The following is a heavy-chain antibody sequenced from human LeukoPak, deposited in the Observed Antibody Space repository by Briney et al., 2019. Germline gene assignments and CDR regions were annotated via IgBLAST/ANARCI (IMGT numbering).Heavy chain of an antibody. CDR2: ISSSSSYI. D-gene: IGHD3-3*01. Sequence: GGSLRLSCAASGFTFSSYSMNWVRQAPGKGLEWVSSISSSSSYIYYADSVKGRFTISRDNAKNSLYLQMNSLRAEDTAVYYCARPYDFWSGYFDYWGQGTLVTVPS. CDR1: GFTFSSYS. V-gene: IGHV3-21*01. J-gene: IGHJ4*02. CDR3: ARPYDFWSGYFDY.